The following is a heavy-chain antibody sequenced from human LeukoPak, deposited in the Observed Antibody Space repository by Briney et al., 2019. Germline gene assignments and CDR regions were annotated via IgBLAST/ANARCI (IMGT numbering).Heavy chain of an antibody. D-gene: IGHD2-21*01. CDR1: GGSISSSSYY. V-gene: IGHV4-39*01. Sequence: SETLSLTCTVSGGSISSSSYYWGWIRQPPGKGLEWIGSIYYSGSTYYNPSLKSRVTISVDTSKNQFSLKLSSVTAADTAVYYCARHHTHSHIVVVIAIPGFWFDPWGQGTLVTVSS. J-gene: IGHJ5*02. CDR2: IYYSGST. CDR3: ARHHTHSHIVVVIAIPGFWFDP.